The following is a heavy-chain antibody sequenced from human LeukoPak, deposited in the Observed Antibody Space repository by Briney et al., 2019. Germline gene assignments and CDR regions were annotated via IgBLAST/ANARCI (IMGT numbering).Heavy chain of an antibody. V-gene: IGHV1-18*01. Sequence: ASVKVSCKASGYTFTSFDINWVRQATGQGLEWMGWMSAYNGKTNYAHSLQGRVTVTADTSTSTAYMELRSLRSEDTAVYYCARGMGYSYGHPQGAFDIWGQGTMVTVSS. CDR2: MSAYNGKT. CDR3: ARGMGYSYGHPQGAFDI. D-gene: IGHD5-18*01. CDR1: GYTFTSFD. J-gene: IGHJ3*02.